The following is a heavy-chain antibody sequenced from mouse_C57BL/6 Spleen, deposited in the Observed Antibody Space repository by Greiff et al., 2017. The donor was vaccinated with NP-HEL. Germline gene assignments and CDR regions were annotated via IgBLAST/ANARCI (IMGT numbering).Heavy chain of an antibody. CDR2: ISNGGGST. CDR1: GFTFSDYY. Sequence: EVKLMESGGGLVQPGGSLKLSCAASGFTFSDYYMYWVRQTPEKRLEWVAYISNGGGSTYYPDTVKGRFTISRDNAKNTLYLQMRRLKSEYTAMYYCARHALTTVVGRGAWFAYWGQGTLVTVSA. D-gene: IGHD1-1*01. J-gene: IGHJ3*01. CDR3: ARHALTTVVGRGAWFAY. V-gene: IGHV5-12*01.